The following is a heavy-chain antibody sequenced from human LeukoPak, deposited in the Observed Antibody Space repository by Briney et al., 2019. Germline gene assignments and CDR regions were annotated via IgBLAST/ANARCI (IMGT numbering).Heavy chain of an antibody. Sequence: PGGSLRLSCAASGFTFSSYAMSWVRQAPGKGLEWVSAISGSGGSTYYADSVKGRFTISRDNSKNTLYLQMNSLRAEDTAVYYCVKGCSSTDCYTSEWWGQGTLVTVSS. CDR1: GFTFSSYA. V-gene: IGHV3-23*01. CDR2: ISGSGGST. CDR3: VKGCSSTDCYTSEW. D-gene: IGHD2-2*02. J-gene: IGHJ4*02.